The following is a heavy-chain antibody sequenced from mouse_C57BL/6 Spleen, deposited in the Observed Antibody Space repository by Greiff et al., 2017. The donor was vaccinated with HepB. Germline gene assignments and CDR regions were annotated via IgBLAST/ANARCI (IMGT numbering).Heavy chain of an antibody. Sequence: DVQLVESGGGLVQPKGSLKLSCAASGFSFNTYAMNWVRQAPGKGLEWVARIRSKSNNYATYYADSVKDRFTISRDDSESMLYLQMNNLKTEDTAMYYCVRQTGYYYAMDYWGQGTSVTVSS. CDR1: GFSFNTYA. CDR2: IRSKSNNYAT. V-gene: IGHV10-1*01. CDR3: VRQTGYYYAMDY. J-gene: IGHJ4*01. D-gene: IGHD2-2*01.